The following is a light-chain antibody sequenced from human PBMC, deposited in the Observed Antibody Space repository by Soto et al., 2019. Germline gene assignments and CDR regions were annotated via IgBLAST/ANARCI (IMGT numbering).Light chain of an antibody. CDR3: QQYTDWPTT. J-gene: IGKJ1*01. CDR1: QSVRTT. Sequence: EIVMRQSPATLSVPPGQRATLSCRASQSVRTTVAWYHQRPGQAPRLLIYGASTRATGVPDRFSGDGSGTDFTLTVTSLQSEDFGIYYCQQYTDWPTTFGQGTKVDIK. CDR2: GAS. V-gene: IGKV3-15*01.